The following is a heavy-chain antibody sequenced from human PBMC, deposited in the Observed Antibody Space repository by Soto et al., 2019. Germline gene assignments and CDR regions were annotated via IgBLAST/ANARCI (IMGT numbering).Heavy chain of an antibody. V-gene: IGHV1-69*02. CDR3: ARQEDWDGSGSHFDI. CDR1: GGTFSSYT. Sequence: QVQLVQSGAEVKKPGSSVKVSCKASGGTFSSYTISWVRQAPGQGLEWMGRIIPILGIANYAQKFQGRVTITAEKSTSTAYMELSSLRSEDTAVYYCARQEDWDGSGSHFDIWGQGTMVTVSS. CDR2: IIPILGIA. D-gene: IGHD3-10*01. J-gene: IGHJ3*02.